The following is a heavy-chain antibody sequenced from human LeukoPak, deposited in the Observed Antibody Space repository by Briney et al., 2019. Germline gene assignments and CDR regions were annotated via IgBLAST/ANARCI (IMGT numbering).Heavy chain of an antibody. J-gene: IGHJ4*02. V-gene: IGHV3-23*01. D-gene: IGHD6-19*01. CDR3: ASMPVAGTKLFDY. CDR2: ISGSGGST. CDR1: GFTFSSYA. Sequence: PGGSLRLSCAASGFTFSSYAMSWVRQAPGKGLEWVSAISGSGGSTYYADSVKGRFTISRDNSKNTLYLQMNSLRAEDTAVYYCASMPVAGTKLFDYWGQGTLVTVSS.